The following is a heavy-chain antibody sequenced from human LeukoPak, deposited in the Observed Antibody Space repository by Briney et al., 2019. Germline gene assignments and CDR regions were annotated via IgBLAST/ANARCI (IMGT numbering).Heavy chain of an antibody. CDR3: AREQRRITMIVVAFGAFDI. V-gene: IGHV3-23*01. J-gene: IGHJ3*02. D-gene: IGHD3-22*01. CDR2: ISGSGGST. CDR1: GFTFSSYA. Sequence: PGGSLRLSCAASGFTFSSYAMSWVRQAPGKGLEWVSAISGSGGSTYYADSVKGRFTISRDNSKNTLYLQMNSLRAEDTAVYYCAREQRRITMIVVAFGAFDIWGQGTMVTVSS.